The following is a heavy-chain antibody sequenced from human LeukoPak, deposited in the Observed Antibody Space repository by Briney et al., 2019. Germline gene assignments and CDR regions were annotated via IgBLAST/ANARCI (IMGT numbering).Heavy chain of an antibody. J-gene: IGHJ5*02. CDR2: ISYDGSNK. CDR3: ARDSTDDSWFDP. CDR1: GFTFSRYA. Sequence: GGSLRLSCAASGFTFSRYAMHWVRQAPGKGLEWVAVISYDGSNKYYADSVKGRFTISRDNSKNTLYLQMNSLRAEDTAVYYCARDSTDDSWFDPWGQGTLVTVSS. V-gene: IGHV3-30-3*01. D-gene: IGHD2-2*01.